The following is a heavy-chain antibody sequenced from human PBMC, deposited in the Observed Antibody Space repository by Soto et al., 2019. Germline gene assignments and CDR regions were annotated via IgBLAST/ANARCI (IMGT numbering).Heavy chain of an antibody. Sequence: QITLKESGPTLVKPTQTLTLTCTFSEFSLSTSGVGVGWIRQPPGKALEWLALIYWDDDKRYSASLKSRLTITKDTSKNQVVLTMTNMDPVDTATYYCAHSLYDYVWGTNWFDPWGQGTLVTVSS. CDR3: AHSLYDYVWGTNWFDP. CDR1: EFSLSTSGVG. CDR2: IYWDDDK. J-gene: IGHJ5*02. V-gene: IGHV2-5*02. D-gene: IGHD3-16*01.